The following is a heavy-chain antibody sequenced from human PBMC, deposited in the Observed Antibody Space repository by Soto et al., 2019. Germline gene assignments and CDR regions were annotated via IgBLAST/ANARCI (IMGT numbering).Heavy chain of an antibody. CDR3: AKGTSCYP. J-gene: IGHJ5*02. D-gene: IGHD2-2*01. CDR2: IIGSGGST. Sequence: EVQLLESGGGLVQPGGSLRLSCAASGFTFSNSAMSWVRQAPGKGLEWVSTIIGSGGSTYYADSVKGRFTISRDNSKNTLYLQMNSLRAEDTAVYYCAKGTSCYPWGQGTLVTVSS. CDR1: GFTFSNSA. V-gene: IGHV3-23*01.